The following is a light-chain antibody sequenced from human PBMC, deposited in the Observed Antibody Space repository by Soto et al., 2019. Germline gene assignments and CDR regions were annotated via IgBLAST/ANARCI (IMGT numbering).Light chain of an antibody. J-gene: IGKJ1*01. CDR3: QQSYSTPPT. Sequence: DIQMTQSPSSLSSSVRERVTIACRASQSITSNLNWYQQKPGRAPKLLIYRVSNLQSGVPPRFSGSGSGTDFTLTISGLQPDDFATYYCQQSYSTPPTFGQGTKVDIK. CDR1: QSITSN. CDR2: RVS. V-gene: IGKV1-39*01.